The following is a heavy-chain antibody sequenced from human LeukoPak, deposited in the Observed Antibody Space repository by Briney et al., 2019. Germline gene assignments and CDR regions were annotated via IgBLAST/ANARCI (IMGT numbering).Heavy chain of an antibody. CDR3: ARDGTTYYDILTGYYTGPPFDY. J-gene: IGHJ4*02. V-gene: IGHV3-30*04. CDR2: ISYDGSNK. Sequence: GRSLRLSCAASGFTFSSYAMHWVRQAPGKGLEWVAVISYDGSNKYYADSVKGRFTISRDNSKNTLYLQMNSLRAEDTAVYYCARDGTTYYDILTGYYTGPPFDYWGQGTLVTVSS. CDR1: GFTFSSYA. D-gene: IGHD3-9*01.